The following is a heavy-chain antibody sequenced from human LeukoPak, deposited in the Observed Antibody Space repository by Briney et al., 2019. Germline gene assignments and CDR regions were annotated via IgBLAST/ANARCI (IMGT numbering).Heavy chain of an antibody. Sequence: SETLSLTCTVSGGSISSHYWSWIRQPSGKGLEWIGYISYIGSTIYNPSLKSRVPISVDTSKNQFSLKLSSVTAADAAVYLCARDPITVTKGLDIWGQGTMVTVSS. V-gene: IGHV4-59*11. CDR1: GGSISSHY. D-gene: IGHD4-17*01. CDR2: ISYIGST. CDR3: ARDPITVTKGLDI. J-gene: IGHJ3*02.